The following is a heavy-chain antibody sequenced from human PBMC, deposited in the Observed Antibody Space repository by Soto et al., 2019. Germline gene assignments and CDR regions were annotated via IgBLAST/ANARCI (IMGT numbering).Heavy chain of an antibody. V-gene: IGHV3-23*01. J-gene: IGHJ4*02. CDR3: AKDGKYSNTWFYFDS. D-gene: IGHD6-13*01. CDR2: ISGRGTTT. Sequence: PGGSLRLSCAASGFIFSSLAMNWFRQAPGKGLEWVSGISGRGTTTYYADSVKGRFSISRDNSKQTVYLQMNSLRADDTAVYYCAKDGKYSNTWFYFDSWGQGTLVTVSS. CDR1: GFIFSSLA.